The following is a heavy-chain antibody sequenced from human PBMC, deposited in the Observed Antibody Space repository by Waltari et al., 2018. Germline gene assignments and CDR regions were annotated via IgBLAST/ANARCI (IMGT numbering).Heavy chain of an antibody. CDR3: ARLNNIVVVVAATPAPYYFDY. Sequence: QVQLQQWGAGLLKPSATLSLTCAVYGGSFSGYYWSWIRQPPGKGLEWIGEINHSGSTNYNPSLKSRVTISVDTSKNQFSLKLSSVTAADTAVYYCARLNNIVVVVAATPAPYYFDYWGQGTLVTVSS. CDR1: GGSFSGYY. CDR2: INHSGST. V-gene: IGHV4-34*01. J-gene: IGHJ4*02. D-gene: IGHD2-15*01.